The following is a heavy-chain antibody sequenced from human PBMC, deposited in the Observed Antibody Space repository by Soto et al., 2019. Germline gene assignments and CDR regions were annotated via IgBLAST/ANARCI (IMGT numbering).Heavy chain of an antibody. CDR3: AYSTGWYRHDV. J-gene: IGHJ3*01. D-gene: IGHD6-19*01. CDR2: IFHSGDT. V-gene: IGHV4-4*02. Sequence: QVQLQESGPGLVKPSGTLSLTCAVSGDSISNSRWWTWVRQPPGKGLEWIGDIFHSGDTNYNPSLKXRVFISVDKSQNQFSLKVSSVTAADTAVYYCAYSTGWYRHDVWGQGTVVTVSS. CDR1: GDSISNSRW.